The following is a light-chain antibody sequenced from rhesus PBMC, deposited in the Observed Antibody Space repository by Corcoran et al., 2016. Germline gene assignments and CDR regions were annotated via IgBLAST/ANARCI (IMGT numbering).Light chain of an antibody. Sequence: DVQMTQSPSSLSASVGDRVTITGRASRDISSYLAWYQQKPGRVPQLLSYMASTLQSGVPSRFSGSGSVTDFTLTLSSLQPDEFATYYCQKRYSYPLTFVVGTKVEIK. V-gene: IGKV1-25*01. CDR3: QKRYSYPLT. J-gene: IGKJ4*01. CDR1: RDISSY. CDR2: MAS.